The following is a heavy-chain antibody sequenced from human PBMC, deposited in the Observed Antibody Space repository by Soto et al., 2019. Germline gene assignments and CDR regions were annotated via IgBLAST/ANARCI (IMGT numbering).Heavy chain of an antibody. J-gene: IGHJ6*02. CDR1: GGTFSSYA. D-gene: IGHD1-26*01. V-gene: IGHV1-69*06. CDR2: IIPIFGAA. Sequence: QVQLVQSGAEVKKPGSSVKVSCKASGGTFSSYAISWVRQAPGQGLEWMGGIIPIFGAANYAQKFQGRDTITADKATRTAYMELRSLRSEDTAVYYCARAHPPGAYYYYGRDVWGHGTTVTVSS. CDR3: ARAHPPGAYYYYGRDV.